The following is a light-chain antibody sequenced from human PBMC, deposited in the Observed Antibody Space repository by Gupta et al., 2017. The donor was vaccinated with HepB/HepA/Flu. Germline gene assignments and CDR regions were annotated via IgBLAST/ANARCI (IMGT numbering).Light chain of an antibody. V-gene: IGKV3D-15*01. CDR2: SAS. CDR1: QSISNK. CDR3: QQDNSWPQT. J-gene: IGKJ1*01. Sequence: EIVMTQSPATLSVSPRERATLSCRASQSISNKLAWYQQKPGQAPRLLIYSASTRAMGLSARFSGSGSGTDFTLTISSLQSETCAVYYCQQDNSWPQTFGQGTKLEIK.